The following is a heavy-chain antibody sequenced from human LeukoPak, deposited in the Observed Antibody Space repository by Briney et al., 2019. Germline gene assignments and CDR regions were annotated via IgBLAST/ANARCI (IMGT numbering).Heavy chain of an antibody. Sequence: SGGSLRLSCAASGFTFNNYNMNWVRQAPGKGLEWVSSVSSSSSYIYYADSVRGRFTISRDNAKNSLYLQMNSLRVEDTDVYYCARDRDFDYWGQGTLVTVSS. CDR2: VSSSSSYI. V-gene: IGHV3-21*01. CDR3: ARDRDFDY. D-gene: IGHD5-24*01. J-gene: IGHJ4*02. CDR1: GFTFNNYN.